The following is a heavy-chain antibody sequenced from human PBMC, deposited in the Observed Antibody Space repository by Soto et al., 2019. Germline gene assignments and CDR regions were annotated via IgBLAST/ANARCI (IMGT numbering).Heavy chain of an antibody. V-gene: IGHV4-34*01. CDR1: GGSFSGYY. D-gene: IGHD6-13*01. Sequence: QVQLQQWGAGLLKPSETLSLTCAVYGGSFSGYYWSWIRQPPGKGLEWIGEINHSGSTNYNPSLKSRVTISVDTSKNQFSLKLSSVTAADTAVYYCVRGRLQLGSYYYYYMDVWGKGTTVTVSS. CDR3: VRGRLQLGSYYYYYMDV. CDR2: INHSGST. J-gene: IGHJ6*03.